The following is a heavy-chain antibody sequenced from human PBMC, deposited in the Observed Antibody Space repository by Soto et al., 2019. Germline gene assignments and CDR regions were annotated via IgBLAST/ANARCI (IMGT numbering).Heavy chain of an antibody. CDR2: ISPNNGGT. D-gene: IGHD3-3*01. V-gene: IGHV1-2*02. CDR3: AREATIFGVVINARAFDI. CDR1: GYTFTSYG. Sequence: ASVKVSCKASGYTFTSYGISWVRQAPGQGLEWMGWISPNNGGTNYAQKFQGRVTMTRDTSISTAYMELSRLRSDDTAVYYCAREATIFGVVINARAFDIWGQGTMVTVSS. J-gene: IGHJ3*02.